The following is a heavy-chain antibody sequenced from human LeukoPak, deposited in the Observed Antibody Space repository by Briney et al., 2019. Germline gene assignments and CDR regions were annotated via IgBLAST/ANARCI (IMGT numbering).Heavy chain of an antibody. CDR2: ISSSSSYI. J-gene: IGHJ3*02. CDR1: GFTFSSYS. V-gene: IGHV3-21*01. Sequence: PGGSLRLSCAASGFTFSSYSMNWVRQAPGKGLEWVSSISSSSSYIYYADSVKGRFTISRDNAKNSPYLQMNSLRAEDTAVYYCARGAGSDAFDIWGQGTMVTVSS. CDR3: ARGAGSDAFDI.